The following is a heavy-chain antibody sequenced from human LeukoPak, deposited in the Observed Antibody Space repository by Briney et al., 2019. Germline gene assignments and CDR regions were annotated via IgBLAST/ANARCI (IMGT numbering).Heavy chain of an antibody. CDR1: GGSFSGYY. V-gene: IGHV4-34*01. D-gene: IGHD5-18*01. J-gene: IGHJ3*02. CDR3: ASLRRIQLWLRGVMEI. Sequence: PSETLSLTCAVYGGSFSGYYWSWIRQPPGKGLEWIGEINHSGSTNYNPSLKSRVTISVDTSKNQFSLKLSSVTAADTAVYYCASLRRIQLWLRGVMEIWGQGTMVTVSS. CDR2: INHSGST.